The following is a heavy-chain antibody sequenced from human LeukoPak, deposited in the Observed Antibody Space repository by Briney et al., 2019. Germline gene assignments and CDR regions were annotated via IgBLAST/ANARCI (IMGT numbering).Heavy chain of an antibody. CDR2: IYYGGNT. D-gene: IGHD3-22*01. Sequence: SETLSLTCTVSGGYMSSYYWSWIRQPPGKGLEWIGFIYYGGNTYYNPSLKGRVTMSIDTSKNQFSPNLSSVTAADTAVYYCTRATSHGYPTRDDYWGQGTLVTVSS. J-gene: IGHJ4*02. V-gene: IGHV4-59*01. CDR3: TRATSHGYPTRDDY. CDR1: GGYMSSYY.